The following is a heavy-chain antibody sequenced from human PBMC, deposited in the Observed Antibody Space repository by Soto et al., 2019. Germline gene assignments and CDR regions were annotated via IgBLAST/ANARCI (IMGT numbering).Heavy chain of an antibody. Sequence: QVQLQESGRGLVKPSQNLSLTCTVSGGSISSGGYYWSWIRQHPGKGLEWIGYMYNSGSTYDNPSLKSRVTIAVDTSKNESSLKLSPVTAADTAVYYCARVPAPWGQGTLVTVSS. J-gene: IGHJ5*02. CDR3: ARVPAP. D-gene: IGHD2-15*01. CDR1: GGSISSGGYY. CDR2: MYNSGST. V-gene: IGHV4-31*03.